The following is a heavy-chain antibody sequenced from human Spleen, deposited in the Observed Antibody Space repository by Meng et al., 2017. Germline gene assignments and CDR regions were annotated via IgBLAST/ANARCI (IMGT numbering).Heavy chain of an antibody. Sequence: GESLKISCKGSGYSFTSYWIGWVRQMPGKGLEWMGTIYPGYSNVNYSPSFQGQVTISADNSITTAYLQWHSLKDSDSAIYYCARHGAVVVTGTAWSGMDVWGQGTTVTVS. J-gene: IGHJ6*02. CDR3: ARHGAVVVTGTAWSGMDV. V-gene: IGHV5-51*01. D-gene: IGHD2-21*02. CDR1: GYSFTSYW. CDR2: IYPGYSNV.